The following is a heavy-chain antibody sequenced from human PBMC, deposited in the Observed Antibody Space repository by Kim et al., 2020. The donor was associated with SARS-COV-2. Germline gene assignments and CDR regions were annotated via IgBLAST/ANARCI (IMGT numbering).Heavy chain of an antibody. CDR1: GFTFSTYA. J-gene: IGHJ4*02. CDR2: ISFDGNKK. V-gene: IGHV3-30*03. Sequence: GGSLRLSCAASGFTFSTYAMHWVRQAPGKGLEWVAMISFDGNKKYYGDSDKGRFTISRDNSKDTLYLQMDSLRVEDSAVYYCARAELTVTELDCWGQGNL. D-gene: IGHD4-17*01. CDR3: ARAELTVTELDC.